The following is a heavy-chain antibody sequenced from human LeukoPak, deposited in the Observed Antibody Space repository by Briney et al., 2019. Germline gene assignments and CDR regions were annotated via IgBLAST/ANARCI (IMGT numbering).Heavy chain of an antibody. V-gene: IGHV1-2*02. CDR3: ARRPINCIITNCYVDY. Sequence: ASVKVSCKASVYTFTNFYIHWVRQAPGQGLEWMGWMNPNSGDTSYAREFQDRVTMTRDTSLSTAYLELSRLRSDDTAVYFCARRPINCIITNCYVDYWGQGTLVTVSS. J-gene: IGHJ4*02. CDR1: VYTFTNFY. D-gene: IGHD2-2*01. CDR2: MNPNSGDT.